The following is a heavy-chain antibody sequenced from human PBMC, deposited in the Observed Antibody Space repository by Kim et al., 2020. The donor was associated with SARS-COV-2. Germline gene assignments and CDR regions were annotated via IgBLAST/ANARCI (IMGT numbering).Heavy chain of an antibody. CDR3: AKAPQLLWFGGDAFDI. J-gene: IGHJ3*02. V-gene: IGHV3-30*18. CDR1: GFTFSSYG. D-gene: IGHD3-10*01. CDR2: ISYDGSNK. Sequence: GGSLRLSCAASGFTFSSYGMHWVRQAPGKGLEWVAVISYDGSNKYYADSVKGRFTISRDNSKNTLYLQMNSLRAEDTAVYYCAKAPQLLWFGGDAFDIWGQGTMVTVSS.